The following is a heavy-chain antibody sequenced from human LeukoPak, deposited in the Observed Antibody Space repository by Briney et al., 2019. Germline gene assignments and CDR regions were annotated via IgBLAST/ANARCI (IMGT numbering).Heavy chain of an antibody. CDR2: ISSSSSYI. CDR1: GFTFSSYS. V-gene: IGHV3-21*01. CDR3: AREAPPEYCSSTSCYFFYGMDV. J-gene: IGHJ6*02. Sequence: GGSLRLSCAASGFTFSSYSMNWVRQAPGKGLEWVSSISSSSSYIYYADSVKGRFTISRDNAKNSLYLQMNSLRAEDTAVYYYAREAPPEYCSSTSCYFFYGMDVWGQGTTVTVSS. D-gene: IGHD2-2*01.